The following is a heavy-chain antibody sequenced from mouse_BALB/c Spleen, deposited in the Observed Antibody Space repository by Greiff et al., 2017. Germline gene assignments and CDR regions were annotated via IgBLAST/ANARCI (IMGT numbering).Heavy chain of an antibody. CDR3: ARGTNYFDY. V-gene: IGHV1S81*02. CDR2: INPSNGRT. J-gene: IGHJ2*01. CDR1: GYTFTSYW. D-gene: IGHD2-14*01. Sequence: VQLQQPGAELVKPGASVKLSCKASGYTFTSYWMHWVKQRPGQGLEWIGEINPSNGRTNYNEKFKSKATLTVDKSSSTAYMQLSSLTSEDSAVYYCARGTNYFDYWGQGTTLTVSS.